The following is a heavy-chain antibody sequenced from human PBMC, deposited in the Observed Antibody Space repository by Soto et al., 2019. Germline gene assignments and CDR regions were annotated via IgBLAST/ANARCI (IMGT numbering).Heavy chain of an antibody. J-gene: IGHJ4*02. D-gene: IGHD6-19*01. CDR1: DGSFSDFY. CDR2: INHSGSA. CDR3: ARGLITGSHYSGGWYYFDS. Sequence: PSETLSLTCAVYDGSFSDFYWTWIRQTPGKGLQWIGQINHSGSASYNPSLKSRVTISVHTSNSQFSLELSSVTAADTAVYYCARGLITGSHYSGGWYYFDSWGQGTQVTVSS. V-gene: IGHV4-34*01.